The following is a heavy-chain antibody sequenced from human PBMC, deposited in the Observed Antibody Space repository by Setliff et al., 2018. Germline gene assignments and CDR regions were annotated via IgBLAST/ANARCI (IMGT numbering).Heavy chain of an antibody. CDR3: ARDRPTVVIAAAKASFDH. CDR1: GYSFTKYF. D-gene: IGHD2-2*01. V-gene: IGHV1-2*06. CDR2: VFTATDDT. Sequence: ASVKVSCKTSGYSFTKYFLHWVRQAPGQGLEWMGRVFTATDDTQFRTEFQGRVSVTRDTSMSTTYMELSGLRSDDTAVYYCARDRPTVVIAAAKASFDHWGQGTLVTVSS. J-gene: IGHJ5*02.